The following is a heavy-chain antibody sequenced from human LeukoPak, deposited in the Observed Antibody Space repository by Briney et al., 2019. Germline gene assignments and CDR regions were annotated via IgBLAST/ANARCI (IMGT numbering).Heavy chain of an antibody. CDR3: ARAVWSGYLYYGMDV. Sequence: GASVKVSCKASGYTLTGYYMHWVRQAPGQGLEWMGWINPNSGGTNYAQKFQGWVTMTRDTSISTAYMELSRLRSDDTAVYYCARAVWSGYLYYGMDVWGQGTTVTVSS. D-gene: IGHD3-3*01. CDR2: INPNSGGT. V-gene: IGHV1-2*04. J-gene: IGHJ6*02. CDR1: GYTLTGYY.